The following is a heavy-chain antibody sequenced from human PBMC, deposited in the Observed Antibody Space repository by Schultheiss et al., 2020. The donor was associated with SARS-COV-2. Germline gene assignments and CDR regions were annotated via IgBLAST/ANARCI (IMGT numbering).Heavy chain of an antibody. CDR2: IKQDGSEK. Sequence: GGSLRLSCAASGLTSGNYGMHWVRQAPGKGLEWVANIKQDGSEKYYADSVKGRFTISRDNSKNTLYLQMNSLRAEDTAVYYCAKVRRITIFGEGMDVWGQGTTVTVSS. J-gene: IGHJ6*02. CDR3: AKVRRITIFGEGMDV. D-gene: IGHD3-3*01. V-gene: IGHV3-30*02. CDR1: GLTSGNYG.